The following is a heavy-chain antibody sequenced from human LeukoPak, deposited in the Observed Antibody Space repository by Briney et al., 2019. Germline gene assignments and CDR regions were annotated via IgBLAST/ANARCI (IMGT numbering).Heavy chain of an antibody. CDR3: ARGTGAALMTDY. Sequence: ASVKVSCKASGYTFTGYYMHWVRQAPGQGLEWMGWINPNSGSTNYAQKFQGRVTMTRDTSISTAYMELSRLRSDDTAVYYCARGTGAALMTDYWGQGTLVTVSS. CDR2: INPNSGST. CDR1: GYTFTGYY. J-gene: IGHJ4*02. D-gene: IGHD6-13*01. V-gene: IGHV1-2*02.